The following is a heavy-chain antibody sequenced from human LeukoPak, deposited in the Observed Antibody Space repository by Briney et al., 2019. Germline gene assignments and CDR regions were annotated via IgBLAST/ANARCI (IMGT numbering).Heavy chain of an antibody. J-gene: IGHJ4*02. D-gene: IGHD5-12*01. CDR3: ARDGGYDPFDY. Sequence: GGSLRLSCAASGFTFRTYSMNWVRQAPGKGLEWVSYISSSSSTIYYADSVKGRFIISRDNAKNSLFLQMNSLRAEDTAVYYCARDGGYDPFDYWGQGTLVTVSS. CDR1: GFTFRTYS. V-gene: IGHV3-48*01. CDR2: ISSSSSTI.